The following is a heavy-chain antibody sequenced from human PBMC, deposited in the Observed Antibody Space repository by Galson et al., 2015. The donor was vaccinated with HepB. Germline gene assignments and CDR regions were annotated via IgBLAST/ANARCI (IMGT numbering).Heavy chain of an antibody. CDR2: IKPDGTVQ. J-gene: IGHJ4*02. Sequence: SLRLSCAASRFTFSTYWMHWVRQAPGKGLEWVASIKPDGTVQVYVDSVKGRFTISRDNAKNSLSLQMNSRRVEDTAVYYCARDRDGGWSYDCWGQGTLVTVSS. D-gene: IGHD6-19*01. CDR1: RFTFSTYW. V-gene: IGHV3-7*03. CDR3: ARDRDGGWSYDC.